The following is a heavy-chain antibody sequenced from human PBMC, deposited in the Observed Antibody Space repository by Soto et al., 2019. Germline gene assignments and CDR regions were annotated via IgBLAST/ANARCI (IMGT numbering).Heavy chain of an antibody. CDR1: GGSVSSHSDS. V-gene: IGHV4-39*01. CDR2: IYSSENT. J-gene: IGHJ5*02. CDR3: ASPKIAFYNWFDP. D-gene: IGHD3-3*02. Sequence: SETLSLTCTVSGGSVSSHSDSWGWIRQSPGKGLEWIGTIYSSENTYYNPSLLSRVTISVDTSKNEFSLRLSSVTAADTAVYYCASPKIAFYNWFDPRGQGTLVTVSS.